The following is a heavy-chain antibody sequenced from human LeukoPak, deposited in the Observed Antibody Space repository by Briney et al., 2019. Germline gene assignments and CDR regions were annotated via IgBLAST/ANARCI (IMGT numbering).Heavy chain of an antibody. Sequence: PSETLSLTCNVSGGSISSDYWSWIRQPAGKGLEWIGRISTTGNTNCNPSLKSRVTMSVDTSKNQFSLRLSSVTAADTAVYYCAREGVISSRGLDYWGQGTPVTVSS. CDR3: AREGVISSRGLDY. CDR1: GGSISSDY. V-gene: IGHV4-4*07. D-gene: IGHD6-13*01. CDR2: ISTTGNT. J-gene: IGHJ4*02.